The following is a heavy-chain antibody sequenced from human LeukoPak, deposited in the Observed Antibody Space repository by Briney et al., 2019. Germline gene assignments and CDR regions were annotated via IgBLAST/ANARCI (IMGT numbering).Heavy chain of an antibody. Sequence: SETLSLTCAIYGGSLSGYYWSWIRQPPGKGLEWIGEINHSGRTNYNASLKSRVTISVDTAKKQFSLKLSSVTAADTAVYYCAPRGDIEHSYGFGKWFDPWGQGTLVTVCS. V-gene: IGHV4-34*01. CDR3: APRGDIEHSYGFGKWFDP. CDR2: INHSGRT. D-gene: IGHD5-18*01. CDR1: GGSLSGYY. J-gene: IGHJ5*02.